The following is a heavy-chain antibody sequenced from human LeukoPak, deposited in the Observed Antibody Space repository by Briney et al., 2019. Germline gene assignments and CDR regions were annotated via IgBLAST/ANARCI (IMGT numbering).Heavy chain of an antibody. CDR3: ASNKGSAGN. V-gene: IGHV4-39*01. J-gene: IGHJ4*02. D-gene: IGHD3-10*01. CDR1: GGSISSSSYY. CDR2: IYYSGST. Sequence: SETLSLTCTVSGGSISSSSYYWGWIRQPPGKGLEWIGSIYYSGSTCYNPSLKSRVTISVDTSKNQFSLELSSVTAADTAVYYCASNKGSAGNWGQGTLVTVSS.